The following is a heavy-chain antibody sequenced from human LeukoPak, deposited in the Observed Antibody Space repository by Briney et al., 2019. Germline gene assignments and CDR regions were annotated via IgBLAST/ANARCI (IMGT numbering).Heavy chain of an antibody. J-gene: IGHJ2*01. V-gene: IGHV3-7*01. Sequence: PGGSLRLSCAASGFTFSRYWMSWVRQAPGQGLERVANIKQDGSEKYYVGSVKGRFTISIDNAKNSLFLQMNSLRGDDTALYYCAREAPTESDWYFDLWGRGTLVTVSS. CDR2: IKQDGSEK. CDR3: AREAPTESDWYFDL. CDR1: GFTFSRYW. D-gene: IGHD4-17*01.